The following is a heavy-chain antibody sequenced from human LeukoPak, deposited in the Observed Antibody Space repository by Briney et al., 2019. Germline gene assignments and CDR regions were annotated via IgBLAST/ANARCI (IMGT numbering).Heavy chain of an antibody. J-gene: IGHJ4*02. Sequence: SQTLSLTCAVSGGSISSVAYSWGWIRQPPGKGLEWIGYIYHTGSTYYNPSLKSRVTISVDRSKNQFSLNLTSVTAADTAVYYCARGPSHYYGSGSYDYWGQGTLVTVSS. CDR1: GGSISSVAYS. V-gene: IGHV4-30-2*01. CDR2: IYHTGST. CDR3: ARGPSHYYGSGSYDY. D-gene: IGHD3-10*01.